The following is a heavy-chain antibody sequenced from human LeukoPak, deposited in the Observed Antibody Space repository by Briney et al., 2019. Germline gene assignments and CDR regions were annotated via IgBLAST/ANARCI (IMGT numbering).Heavy chain of an antibody. J-gene: IGHJ4*02. D-gene: IGHD4-11*01. Sequence: SETLSLTCTVSGGSISSSSYYWGWIRQPPGKGLEWIGSIYYSGSTYYNPSLKSRVTISVDTSKNQFSLKLSSVAAADTAVYYRASLNAYSNSNFDYWGQGTLVTVSS. V-gene: IGHV4-39*01. CDR1: GGSISSSSYY. CDR2: IYYSGST. CDR3: ASLNAYSNSNFDY.